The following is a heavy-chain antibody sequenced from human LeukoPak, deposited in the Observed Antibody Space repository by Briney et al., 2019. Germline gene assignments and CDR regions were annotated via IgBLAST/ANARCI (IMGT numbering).Heavy chain of an antibody. Sequence: ASVKVSCKASGYTFTSYGISWVRQAPGQGLEWMGWISGYNGYTHYAHNLQGRVTMTTDTTTSTAYMELRSLRSDDTAVYYCARDEARYSSGYYPNWFDPWGQGTLVTVSS. J-gene: IGHJ5*02. CDR1: GYTFTSYG. V-gene: IGHV1-18*01. CDR2: ISGYNGYT. D-gene: IGHD3-22*01. CDR3: ARDEARYSSGYYPNWFDP.